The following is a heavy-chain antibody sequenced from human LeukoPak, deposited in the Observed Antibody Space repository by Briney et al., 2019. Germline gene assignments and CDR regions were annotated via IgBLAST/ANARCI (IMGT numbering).Heavy chain of an antibody. J-gene: IGHJ4*02. CDR1: GFTFSSYA. D-gene: IGHD1-7*01. Sequence: GGSLRLSCAASGFTFSSYAMSWVRQAPGKGLEWVSAISGSGGSTYYADSVKGRFTISRDNSKDTLYLQMNSLRAEDTAVYYCAKGPNWSYPTSLFDYWGQGTLVTVSS. V-gene: IGHV3-23*01. CDR3: AKGPNWSYPTSLFDY. CDR2: ISGSGGST.